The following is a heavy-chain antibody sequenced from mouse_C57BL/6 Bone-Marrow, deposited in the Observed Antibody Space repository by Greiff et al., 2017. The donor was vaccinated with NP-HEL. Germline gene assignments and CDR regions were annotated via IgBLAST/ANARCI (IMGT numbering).Heavy chain of an antibody. V-gene: IGHV1-26*01. D-gene: IGHD2-1*01. J-gene: IGHJ4*01. CDR2: INPNNGGT. CDR3: ARDCNYPYYYAMDY. CDR1: GYTFTDYY. Sequence: EVQLQQSGPELVKPGASVKISCKASGYTFTDYYMNWVKQSHGKSLEWIGDINPNNGGTSYNQQFKGKATLTVDKSSSTAYMELRSLTSEDAAVYYCARDCNYPYYYAMDYWGQGTSVTVAS.